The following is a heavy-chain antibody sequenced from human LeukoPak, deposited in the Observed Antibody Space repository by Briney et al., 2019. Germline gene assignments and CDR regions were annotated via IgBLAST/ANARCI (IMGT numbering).Heavy chain of an antibody. D-gene: IGHD6-19*01. Sequence: GGSLRLSCAASGFTFDDYAMQWVRQAPGKGLEWVSGISWNSGSIGYADSVKGRFTMSRDNAKNSLYLQMNSLRAEDTAVYYCARSYNSGWPYYFDYWGQGTLVTVSS. J-gene: IGHJ4*02. V-gene: IGHV3-9*01. CDR3: ARSYNSGWPYYFDY. CDR1: GFTFDDYA. CDR2: ISWNSGSI.